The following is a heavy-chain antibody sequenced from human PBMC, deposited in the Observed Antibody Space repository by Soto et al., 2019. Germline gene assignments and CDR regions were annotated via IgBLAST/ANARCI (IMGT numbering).Heavy chain of an antibody. J-gene: IGHJ6*02. D-gene: IGHD2-2*01. CDR2: ISYDGSNK. CDR1: GFTFSSYA. V-gene: IGHV3-30-3*01. Sequence: GGSLRLSCAASGFTFSSYAMHWVRQAPGKGLEWVAVISYDGSNKYYADSVKGRFTISRDNSKNTLYLQMNSLRAEDTAVYYCALGSCVGGSSTSCYYYYYGMDVWGQGTTVTVSS. CDR3: ALGSCVGGSSTSCYYYYYGMDV.